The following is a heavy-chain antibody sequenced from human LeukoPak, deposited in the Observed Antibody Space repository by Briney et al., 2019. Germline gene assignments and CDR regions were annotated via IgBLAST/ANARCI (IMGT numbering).Heavy chain of an antibody. CDR1: GYSISSGYY. V-gene: IGHV4-38-2*01. CDR2: IYHSGST. Sequence: KPSETLSLTCAVSGYSISSGYYWGWIRQPPGKGPEWIGSIYHSGSTYYNPSLNSRVTISLDTSKNQFSLKLSSVNAADTAVYYCARDNYYDTSGHGYWGQGTLVTVSS. D-gene: IGHD3-22*01. J-gene: IGHJ4*02. CDR3: ARDNYYDTSGHGY.